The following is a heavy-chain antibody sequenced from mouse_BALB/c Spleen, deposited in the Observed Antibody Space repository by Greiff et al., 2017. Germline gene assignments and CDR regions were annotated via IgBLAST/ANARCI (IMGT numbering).Heavy chain of an antibody. D-gene: IGHD2-4*01. CDR3: AIVDDYDGDYYAMDY. V-gene: IGHV1S135*01. CDR2: IDPYNGGT. Sequence: EVQLQQPGAELVMPGASVKISCKASGYSFTGYNMYWVKQSHRKSLEWIGYIDPYNGGTSYNQKSKGKATLTVDKSSSTAYMHLNSLTSEDSAIYYCAIVDDYDGDYYAMDYWGQGTSVTVSS. J-gene: IGHJ4*01. CDR1: GYSFTGYN.